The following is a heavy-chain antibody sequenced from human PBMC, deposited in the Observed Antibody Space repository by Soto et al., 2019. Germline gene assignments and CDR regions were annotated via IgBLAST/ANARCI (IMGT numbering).Heavy chain of an antibody. D-gene: IGHD3-22*01. CDR2: ISWNSGNI. V-gene: IGHV3-9*01. CDR3: VRDMDVSGYARFDY. Sequence: EVQLVESGGGLVQPGRSLRLSRAASGFTFDDHAMHWVRQVPGKGLEWVSGISWNSGNIGYADSVKGRFTISRDNAENSLYLQMNSLRVEDTALYYCVRDMDVSGYARFDYWGQGTLVTVSS. J-gene: IGHJ4*02. CDR1: GFTFDDHA.